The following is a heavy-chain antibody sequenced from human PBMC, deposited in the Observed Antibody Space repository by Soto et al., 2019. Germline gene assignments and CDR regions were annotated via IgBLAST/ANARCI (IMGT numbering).Heavy chain of an antibody. J-gene: IGHJ6*03. CDR2: IYYSGST. V-gene: IGHV4-59*01. D-gene: IGHD3-3*01. CDR3: ATEGLRDDFWSGYSEGYMDV. CDR1: GGSISSYY. Sequence: SETLSLTCTVSGGSISSYYWSWIRQPPGKGLEWNGYIYYSGSTNYNPSLKSRVTISVDTSKNQFSLKLSSVTAADTAVYYCATEGLRDDFWSGYSEGYMDVWGKGTTVTVSS.